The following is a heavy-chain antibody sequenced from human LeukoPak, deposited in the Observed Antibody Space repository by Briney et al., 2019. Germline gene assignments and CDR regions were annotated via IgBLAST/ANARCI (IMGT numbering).Heavy chain of an antibody. CDR2: ISGSGGST. V-gene: IGHV3-23*01. Sequence: GGSLRLSCAASGFTFSRFAMSWVRQAPGKGLEWVSAISGSGGSTYYADSVKGRFTISRDNSKNTLYLQMNSLRAEDTAVYYCAKCEGIVGALPTAMNAFDIWGQGTMVTVSS. D-gene: IGHD1-26*01. J-gene: IGHJ3*02. CDR3: AKCEGIVGALPTAMNAFDI. CDR1: GFTFSRFA.